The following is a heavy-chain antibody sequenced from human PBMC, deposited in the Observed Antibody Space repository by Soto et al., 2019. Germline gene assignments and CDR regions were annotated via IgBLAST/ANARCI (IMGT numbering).Heavy chain of an antibody. CDR2: IYYSGST. V-gene: IGHV4-59*01. CDR3: ARSDGRY. Sequence: PSETLSLTCTVSCGSISSYYWSCIRQPPGKGLEWIGYIYYSGSTNYNPSLKSRVTISVDTSKNQFSLKLSSVTAADTAVYYCARSDGRYWGQGTLVTVSS. CDR1: CGSISSYY. J-gene: IGHJ4*02.